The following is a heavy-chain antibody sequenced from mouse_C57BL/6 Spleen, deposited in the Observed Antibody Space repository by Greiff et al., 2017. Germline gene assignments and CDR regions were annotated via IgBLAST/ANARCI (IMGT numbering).Heavy chain of an antibody. CDR3: TRNYCSSSWFAY. D-gene: IGHD1-1*01. J-gene: IGHJ3*01. V-gene: IGHV1-15*01. CDR1: GYTFTDYE. CDR2: IDPETGGT. Sequence: VQLQQSGAELVRPGASVSLSCKASGYTFTDYEMHWVKQTPVHGLEWLGAIDPETGGTAYNQNFKGKAILTADKSSSTAYMELRSLTSEDSAVYYCTRNYCSSSWFAYRGQGTLVTVSA.